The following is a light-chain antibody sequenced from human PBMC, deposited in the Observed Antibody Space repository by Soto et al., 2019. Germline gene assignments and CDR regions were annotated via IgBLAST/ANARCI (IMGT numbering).Light chain of an antibody. Sequence: DIQMTQSPSSLSASVGDRVTITCQASHDITNFLNWYQQKPGRAPKLLIFDAVHLETGVPSRFSGSGSATYFSLTISDLQPEDLATYYCQQYDDLPVTFGGGTKIEIK. CDR1: HDITNF. V-gene: IGKV1-33*01. CDR3: QQYDDLPVT. CDR2: DAV. J-gene: IGKJ4*01.